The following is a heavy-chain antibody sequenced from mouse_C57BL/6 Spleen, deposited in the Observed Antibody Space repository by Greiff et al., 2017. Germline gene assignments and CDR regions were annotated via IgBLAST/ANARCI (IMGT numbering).Heavy chain of an antibody. J-gene: IGHJ4*01. V-gene: IGHV14-3*01. Sequence: VHVKQSVAELVRPGASVKLSCTASGFNINNTYMHWVKQRPEQGLEWIGSIDPANGNTKYAPKFQGKATITADTSSNTAYLQLSSLTSEDTAIYYCYYYGSSYDYYAMDYWGQGTSVTVSS. D-gene: IGHD1-1*01. CDR3: YYYGSSYDYYAMDY. CDR1: GFNINNTY. CDR2: IDPANGNT.